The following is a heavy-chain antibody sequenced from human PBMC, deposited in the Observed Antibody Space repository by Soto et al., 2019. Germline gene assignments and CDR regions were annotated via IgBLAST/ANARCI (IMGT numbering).Heavy chain of an antibody. CDR3: ARDMTRTVVPYFDF. Sequence: QVQLVQSGAEVKKPGSSVKVSCKASGATFSNYVVNWVRQAPGQGLEWMGRIIPISGAANYAQKFQGRVTITADKSTSTSYVELSSLRSEDTAVYYWARDMTRTVVPYFDFWGQGTLVTVSS. CDR2: IIPISGAA. V-gene: IGHV1-69*06. J-gene: IGHJ4*02. D-gene: IGHD1-7*01. CDR1: GATFSNYV.